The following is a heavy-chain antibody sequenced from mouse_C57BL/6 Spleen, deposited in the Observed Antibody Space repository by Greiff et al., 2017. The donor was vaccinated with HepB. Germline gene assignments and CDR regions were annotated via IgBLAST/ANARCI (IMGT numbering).Heavy chain of an antibody. CDR1: GYTFTSYW. CDR3: ARGHKLGGFAY. J-gene: IGHJ3*01. Sequence: VQLQQPGAELVRPGSSVKLSCKASGYTFTSYWMDWVKQRPGQGLEWIGNIYPSDSETHYNQKFKDKATLTVDKSSSTAYMQLSSLTSEDSAVYYCARGHKLGGFAYWGQGTLVTVSA. V-gene: IGHV1-61*01. CDR2: IYPSDSET. D-gene: IGHD4-1*01.